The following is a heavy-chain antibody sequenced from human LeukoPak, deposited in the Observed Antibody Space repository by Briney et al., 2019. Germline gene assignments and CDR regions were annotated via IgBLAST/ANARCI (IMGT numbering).Heavy chain of an antibody. J-gene: IGHJ4*02. V-gene: IGHV3-23*01. CDR2: ISGSGGST. CDR1: GFTFSSYG. D-gene: IGHD1-26*01. Sequence: GGSLRLSCAASGFTFSSYGMSWVRQAPGKGLEWVSAISGSGGSTYYADSVKGRFTISRDNSKNTLYLQMNSLRAEDTAVYYCAKGQVGAYDLDYWGQGTLVTVSS. CDR3: AKGQVGAYDLDY.